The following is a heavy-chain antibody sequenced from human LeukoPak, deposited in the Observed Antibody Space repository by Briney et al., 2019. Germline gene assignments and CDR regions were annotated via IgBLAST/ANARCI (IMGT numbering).Heavy chain of an antibody. CDR1: GFTFTGYY. D-gene: IGHD3-22*01. Sequence: GASVKVSCKASGFTFTGYYMHWVRQAPGQGLEWMGWINPNSGGTNYAQKFQGRVTMTRDTSISTAYMDLSRLRFYDTAVYYCASGSSYDSSGRGFDYWGQGTLVTVSS. J-gene: IGHJ4*02. CDR2: INPNSGGT. V-gene: IGHV1-2*02. CDR3: ASGSSYDSSGRGFDY.